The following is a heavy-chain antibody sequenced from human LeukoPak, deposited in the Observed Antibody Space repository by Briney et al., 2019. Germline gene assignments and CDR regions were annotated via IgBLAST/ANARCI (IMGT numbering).Heavy chain of an antibody. V-gene: IGHV1-18*01. CDR1: GYTFTSYG. J-gene: IGHJ6*03. D-gene: IGHD2-21*02. CDR3: ARAGVCGGDCYFSPYYYYYMDV. CDR2: ISAYNGNT. Sequence: GASVKVSCKASGYTFTSYGISWVRQAPGQGLEWMGWISAYNGNTNYAQKLQGRVTMTTDTSTSTAYMERRSLRSDDTAVYYCARAGVCGGDCYFSPYYYYYMDVWGKGTTVTISS.